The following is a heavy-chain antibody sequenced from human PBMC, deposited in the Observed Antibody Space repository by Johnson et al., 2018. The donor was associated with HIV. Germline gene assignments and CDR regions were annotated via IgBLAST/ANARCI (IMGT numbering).Heavy chain of an antibody. CDR3: ARGLGLQQIDI. D-gene: IGHD3-16*01. V-gene: IGHV3-30*03. CDR2: FSIDVTSK. CDR1: GFTFSIYG. J-gene: IGHJ3*02. Sequence: QVQLVESGGGVVQPGGSLRLPCSASGFTFSIYGMHWVRTPPRKALEWLTGFSIDVTSKYYADPGKGRFTISRDNSKNTMYLQMNRLRADDTAVYYCARGLGLQQIDIWGQGTMVTVS.